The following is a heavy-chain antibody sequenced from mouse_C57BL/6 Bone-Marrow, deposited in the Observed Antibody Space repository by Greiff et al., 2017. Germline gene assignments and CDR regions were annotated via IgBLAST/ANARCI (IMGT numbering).Heavy chain of an antibody. Sequence: QVQLQQPGAELVRPGTSVKLSCKASGYTFTSYWMHWVKQRPGQGLEWIGVIDPSDSYTNYNQKFKGKATLTVDTSSSTAYMQLSSLTSEDSAVYYCARGRGDGYYGEMDYWGQGTSVTVAS. CDR2: IDPSDSYT. D-gene: IGHD2-3*01. CDR3: ARGRGDGYYGEMDY. J-gene: IGHJ4*01. V-gene: IGHV1-59*01. CDR1: GYTFTSYW.